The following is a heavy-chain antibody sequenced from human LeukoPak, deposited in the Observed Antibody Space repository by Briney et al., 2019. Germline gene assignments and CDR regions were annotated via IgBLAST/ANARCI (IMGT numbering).Heavy chain of an antibody. CDR3: AKALRLGELSFSY. Sequence: GGSLRLSCAASGFTFSSYAMSWVRQAPGKGLGWVSAISGSGGSTYYADPVKGRFTISRDNSKNTLYLQMNSLRAEDTAVYYCAKALRLGELSFSYWGQGTLVTVSS. CDR1: GFTFSSYA. J-gene: IGHJ4*02. CDR2: ISGSGGST. V-gene: IGHV3-23*01. D-gene: IGHD3-16*02.